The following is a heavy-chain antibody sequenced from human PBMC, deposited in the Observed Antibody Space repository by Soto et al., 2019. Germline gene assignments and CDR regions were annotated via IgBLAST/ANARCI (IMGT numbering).Heavy chain of an antibody. CDR2: ISYDGSNK. J-gene: IGHJ6*02. V-gene: IGHV3-30*18. D-gene: IGHD3-3*01. CDR3: AKDPSYYDFSSGYYVGYYDYGMDV. Sequence: GGSLRLSCAASGFTFSSYGMHWVRQAPGKGLEWVAVISYDGSNKYYADSVEGRFTISRDNSKNTLYLQMNSLRAEDTAVYYCAKDPSYYDFSSGYYVGYYDYGMDVWGQGTTVTVSS. CDR1: GFTFSSYG.